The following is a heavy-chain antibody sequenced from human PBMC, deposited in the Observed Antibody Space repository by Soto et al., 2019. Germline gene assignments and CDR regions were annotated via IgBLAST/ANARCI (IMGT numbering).Heavy chain of an antibody. J-gene: IGHJ4*02. D-gene: IGHD2-21*01. Sequence: QEQLVESGGGVVQPGRSLRLSCVTSGFTFNNYGMHWVRQAPGKGLEWVALISIDGSNKYYGDSVKGRLTISRDNSKKTSYFQFNSLRGEDTAVYYCAKDLPVWLPSPTSSRYWGQGTLVTVSS. CDR2: ISIDGSNK. V-gene: IGHV3-30*18. CDR1: GFTFNNYG. CDR3: AKDLPVWLPSPTSSRY.